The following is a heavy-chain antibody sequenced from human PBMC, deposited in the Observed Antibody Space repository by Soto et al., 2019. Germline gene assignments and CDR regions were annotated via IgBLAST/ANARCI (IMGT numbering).Heavy chain of an antibody. Sequence: EVQLVESGGGLVQPGGSLRLSCAASGFTFSDFWLHWVRQAPEKGLVWVSRIKSDGGSANYADSVKGRFTIFRDNAKNTVYLQMDSLRAEDTAVYYCVRGAKGAYYVDVWGKGTTVTVSS. CDR2: IKSDGGSA. CDR1: GFTFSDFW. CDR3: VRGAKGAYYVDV. V-gene: IGHV3-74*01. D-gene: IGHD2-21*01. J-gene: IGHJ6*03.